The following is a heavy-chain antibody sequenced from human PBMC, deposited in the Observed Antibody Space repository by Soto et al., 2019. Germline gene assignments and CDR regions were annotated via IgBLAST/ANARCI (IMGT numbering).Heavy chain of an antibody. J-gene: IGHJ3*01. V-gene: IGHV3-21*04. D-gene: IGHD1-1*01. Sequence: GGSLRLSCAASGFTFSTYGMNWVRQAPGKGLEWLSSISDSGHYIYYADSVKGRFTISRDNAKNSLFLQMNDLRPDDTAVYYCATWHEREHAYDVWGQGTTVTVSS. CDR3: ATWHEREHAYDV. CDR1: GFTFSTYG. CDR2: ISDSGHYI.